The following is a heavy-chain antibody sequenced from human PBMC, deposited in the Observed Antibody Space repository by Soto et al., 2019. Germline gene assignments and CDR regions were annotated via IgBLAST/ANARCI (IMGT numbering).Heavy chain of an antibody. V-gene: IGHV1-69*01. J-gene: IGHJ6*02. Sequence: QVQLVQSGAEVKKPGSSVKVSCKASGGTFSSYAISWVRQAPGQGLEWMGGIIPIFGTANYAQKFQGRVTINAAESTSTDYMELSSLRSEETAVYYCARDCKPPGGAARVYYYYYGMDVWGQGTTVNVSS. CDR2: IIPIFGTA. D-gene: IGHD6-6*01. CDR3: ARDCKPPGGAARVYYYYYGMDV. CDR1: GGTFSSYA.